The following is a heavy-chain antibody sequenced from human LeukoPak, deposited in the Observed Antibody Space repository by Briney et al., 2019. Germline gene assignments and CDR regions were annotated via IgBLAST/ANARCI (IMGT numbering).Heavy chain of an antibody. CDR3: ARELRRRVVAATLGY. D-gene: IGHD2-15*01. CDR2: ISSSGSTI. Sequence: PGGSLRLSCAASGFTFSDYYMSWIRQAPGKGLESVSYISSSGSTIYYADSVKGRFTISRDNAKNSLYPQMNSLRAEDTAVYYCARELRRRVVAATLGYWGQGTLVTVSS. CDR1: GFTFSDYY. V-gene: IGHV3-11*04. J-gene: IGHJ4*02.